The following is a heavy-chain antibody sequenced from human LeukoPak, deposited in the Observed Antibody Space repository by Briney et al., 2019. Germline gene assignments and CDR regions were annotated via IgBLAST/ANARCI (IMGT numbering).Heavy chain of an antibody. V-gene: IGHV1-69*13. D-gene: IGHD6-13*01. CDR2: ITPIFGTA. CDR3: AREGYSSSWYFDY. J-gene: IGHJ4*02. CDR1: GYTFTSYD. Sequence: ASVKVSCKASGYTFTSYDINWVRQAPGQGLEWMGGITPIFGTANYAQKFQGRVTITADESTSTAYMELSSLRSEDTAVYYCAREGYSSSWYFDYWGQGTLVTVSS.